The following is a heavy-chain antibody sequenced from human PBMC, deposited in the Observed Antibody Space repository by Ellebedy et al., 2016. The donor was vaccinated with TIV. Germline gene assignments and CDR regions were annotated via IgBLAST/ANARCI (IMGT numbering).Heavy chain of an antibody. CDR1: GFIFSSYY. Sequence: PGGSLRLSCVASGFIFSSYYMTWVRQAPGKGLEWISYISGSGGMMDHADSVKGRFTISRDNAKNSLYLQLSSLRAEDTAVYYCARRSRGPSYYFDYWGHGALVTVSS. J-gene: IGHJ4*01. V-gene: IGHV3-48*03. CDR3: ARRSRGPSYYFDY. CDR2: ISGSGGMM. D-gene: IGHD3-10*01.